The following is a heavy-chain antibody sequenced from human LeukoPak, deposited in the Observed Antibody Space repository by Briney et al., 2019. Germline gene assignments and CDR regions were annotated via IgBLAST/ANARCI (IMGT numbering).Heavy chain of an antibody. Sequence: ASVKVSCKASGYTFTSYNINWVRQATGQGLEWMGWMNPNSGDTGYAQKFQGRVTMTRSTSISTAYMELSSLRHEDTAVYYCVRGFCSTAGCYNWGQGTRVTVSS. CDR2: MNPNSGDT. CDR1: GYTFTSYN. J-gene: IGHJ4*02. V-gene: IGHV1-8*01. CDR3: VRGFCSTAGCYN. D-gene: IGHD2-2*02.